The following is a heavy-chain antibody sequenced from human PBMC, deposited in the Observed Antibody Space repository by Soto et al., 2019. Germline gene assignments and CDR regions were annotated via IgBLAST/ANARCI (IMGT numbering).Heavy chain of an antibody. CDR3: AREGGPYSIFFDY. Sequence: GESLKISCAASGFTFSSYAMHWVRQAPGKGLEWVAVISYDGSNKYYADSVKGRFTISRDNSKNTLYLQMNILRAEDTAVYFCAREGGPYSIFFDYWGQGTLVTVSS. J-gene: IGHJ4*02. V-gene: IGHV3-30-3*01. CDR1: GFTFSSYA. CDR2: ISYDGSNK. D-gene: IGHD3-3*01.